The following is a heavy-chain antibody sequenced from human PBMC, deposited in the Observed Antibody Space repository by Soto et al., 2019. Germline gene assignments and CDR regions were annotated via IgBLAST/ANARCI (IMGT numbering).Heavy chain of an antibody. CDR1: GFTFSSYA. V-gene: IGHV3-23*01. J-gene: IGHJ6*04. CDR2: ISGSGGST. CDR3: AKDRTYYDFWSGGGDV. D-gene: IGHD3-3*01. Sequence: EVQLLESGGGLVQPGGSLRLSCAASGFTFSSYAMSWVRQAPGKGLEWVSAISGSGGSTYYADSVKGRFTISRDNSKNPLYLQMNNLRAEDTAVYYCAKDRTYYDFWSGGGDVWGKGTTVTVSS.